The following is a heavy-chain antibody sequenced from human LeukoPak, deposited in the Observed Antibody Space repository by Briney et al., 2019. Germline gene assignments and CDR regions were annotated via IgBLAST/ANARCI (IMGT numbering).Heavy chain of an antibody. CDR1: GFTFSSYG. CDR3: ARFVVGATYYFDC. V-gene: IGHV3-30*02. Sequence: GGSLRLSCAASGFTFSSYGMHWVRQAPGKGLEWVAFIRYDGSNKYYADSVKGRFTISRDNSKNTLYLQMNSLRAEDTAVYYCARFVVGATYYFDCWGQGTLVTVSS. D-gene: IGHD1-26*01. J-gene: IGHJ4*02. CDR2: IRYDGSNK.